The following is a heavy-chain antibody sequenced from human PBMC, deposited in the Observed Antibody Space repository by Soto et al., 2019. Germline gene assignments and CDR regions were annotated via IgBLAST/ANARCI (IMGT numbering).Heavy chain of an antibody. D-gene: IGHD3-22*01. CDR3: TTDSYFTMKLVRFDY. CDR1: GFTFTTAW. V-gene: IGHV3-15*07. CDR2: IKSKIAGGTT. Sequence: GSLRLSCAASGFTFTTAWINWVRQAPGKGLEWVGRIKSKIAGGTTDFAAPVKGRFAISRDDSRNMVYFQMNSLKIEDTAVYCTTDSYFTMKLVRFDYWGLGTLVTVSS. J-gene: IGHJ4*01.